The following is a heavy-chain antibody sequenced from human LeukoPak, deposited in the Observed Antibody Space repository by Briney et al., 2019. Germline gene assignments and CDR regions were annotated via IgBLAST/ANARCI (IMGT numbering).Heavy chain of an antibody. J-gene: IGHJ4*02. CDR3: ARIVVADFDY. V-gene: IGHV4-34*01. CDR2: INHSGST. Sequence: SETLSLTCAVYGGSFSGYYWSWIRQPPGKGLEWVGEINHSGSTNYNPSLKSGVTISVETSKNQFSLKLSSVTAADTAVYYCARIVVADFDYWGQGTPVTVSS. D-gene: IGHD3-22*01. CDR1: GGSFSGYY.